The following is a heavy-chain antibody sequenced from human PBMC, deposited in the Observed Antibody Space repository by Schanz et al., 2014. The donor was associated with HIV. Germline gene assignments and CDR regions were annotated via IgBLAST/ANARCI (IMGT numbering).Heavy chain of an antibody. CDR1: GFTFSSYA. D-gene: IGHD5-18*01. CDR3: ARERIQLWSTGTYYFDY. V-gene: IGHV3-23*04. J-gene: IGHJ4*02. Sequence: EVQLVESGGGLVKPGRSLRLSCAASGFTFSSYAMSWVRQAPGKGLEWVSLISGSGGHTYYADSVKGRFTISRDNSKSTLYLQMNSLRAEDTAMYYCARERIQLWSTGTYYFDYWGQGNLLTVSS. CDR2: ISGSGGHT.